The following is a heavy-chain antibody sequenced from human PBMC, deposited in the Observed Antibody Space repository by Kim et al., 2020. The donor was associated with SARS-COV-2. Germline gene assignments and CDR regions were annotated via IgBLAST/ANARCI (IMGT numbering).Heavy chain of an antibody. V-gene: IGHV3-48*03. J-gene: IGHJ4*02. D-gene: IGHD3-9*01. Sequence: DSVKSGFTISRDNAETTLYLKMNSLRAEDTAVYYCAGLLRYFDWLGPRFDYWGQGTLVTVSS. CDR3: AGLLRYFDWLGPRFDY.